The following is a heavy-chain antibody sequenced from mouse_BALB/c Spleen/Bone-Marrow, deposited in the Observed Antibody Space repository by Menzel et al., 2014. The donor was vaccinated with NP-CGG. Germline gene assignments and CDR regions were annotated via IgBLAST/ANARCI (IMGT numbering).Heavy chain of an antibody. D-gene: IGHD1-1*01. CDR2: IYPGDGDT. CDR3: ASNYYGSSYAMDY. V-gene: IGHV1-82*01. Sequence: VQVVESGPELVKPGASVKISCKASGYAFSSSWMNWVKQRPRQGLEWIGRIYPGDGDTNYNGKFKGKATLTADKSSSTAYMQLSSLTSVDSAVYFCASNYYGSSYAMDYWGQGTSVTVSS. CDR1: GYAFSSSW. J-gene: IGHJ4*01.